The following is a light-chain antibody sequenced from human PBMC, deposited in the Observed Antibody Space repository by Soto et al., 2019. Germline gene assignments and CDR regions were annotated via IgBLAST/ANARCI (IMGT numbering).Light chain of an antibody. V-gene: IGKV3-20*01. J-gene: IGKJ3*01. CDR1: QSVANNY. CDR2: AAS. CDR3: HHYGRSPIFT. Sequence: EVVLTQSPGTLSLSPGERATLSCRASQSVANNYLAWYQQRPGQAPRLLIYAASSRAAGIPDRFSGSGSGTDFTPTHSRLEPEEFGVFFCHHYGRSPIFTFGPGTTVDMK.